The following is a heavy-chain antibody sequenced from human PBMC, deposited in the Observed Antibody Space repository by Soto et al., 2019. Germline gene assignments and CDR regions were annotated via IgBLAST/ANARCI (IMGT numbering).Heavy chain of an antibody. CDR1: GGTFSSYA. CDR3: ARDRGYYDSSGYYSFYYYGMDV. D-gene: IGHD3-22*01. J-gene: IGHJ6*02. Sequence: QVQLVQPGAEVKKPGSSVTVSCKASGGTFSSYAISWVRPAPGQGLEWMGGIIPTFGTANYAQKFQGRVTISADESTSTAYMERSSLSSDDTAVYYCARDRGYYDSSGYYSFYYYGMDVCGQGTTVTVSS. V-gene: IGHV1-69*01. CDR2: IIPTFGTA.